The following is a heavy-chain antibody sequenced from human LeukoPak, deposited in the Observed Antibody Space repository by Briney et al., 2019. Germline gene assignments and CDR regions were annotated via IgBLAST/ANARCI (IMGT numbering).Heavy chain of an antibody. CDR3: AKDVRFGENYYYYYMDV. J-gene: IGHJ6*03. V-gene: IGHV3-23*01. CDR1: GFTFSSHA. CDR2: ISYSAIST. Sequence: GGSLRLSCAASGFTFSSHAMNWIRQAPGKGPEWVSGISYSAISTYYADSVKGRFTISRDSSKNTLNLQMNSLRAEDTAIYYCAKDVRFGENYYYYYMDVWGKGTTVTVSS. D-gene: IGHD3-3*01.